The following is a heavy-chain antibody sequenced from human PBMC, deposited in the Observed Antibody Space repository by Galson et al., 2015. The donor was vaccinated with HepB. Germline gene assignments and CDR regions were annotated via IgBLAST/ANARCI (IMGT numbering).Heavy chain of an antibody. D-gene: IGHD3-9*01. CDR2: ISAYNGNT. V-gene: IGHV1-18*01. CDR3: ARVPILTGYWVLDY. J-gene: IGHJ4*02. Sequence: QSGAEVKKPGASVKVSCKASGYTFTSYGISWVRQAPGQGLEWMGWISAYNGNTNYAQKFQGRVTMNRDTSISTAYMELSRLRSDDTAVYYCARVPILTGYWVLDYWGQGTLVTVSS. CDR1: GYTFTSYG.